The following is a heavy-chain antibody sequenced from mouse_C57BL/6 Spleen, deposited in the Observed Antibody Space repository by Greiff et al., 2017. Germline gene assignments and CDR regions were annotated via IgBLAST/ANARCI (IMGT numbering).Heavy chain of an antibody. D-gene: IGHD2-4*01. CDR3: ARSGIYYDYLYYFDY. J-gene: IGHJ2*01. V-gene: IGHV14-3*01. Sequence: VQLKESVAELVRPGASVKLSCTASGFNIKNTYMHWVKQRPEQGLEWIGRIDPANGNTKYAPKFQGKATITADTSSNTAYLQLSSLTSEDTAIYYCARSGIYYDYLYYFDYWGQGTTLTVSS. CDR2: IDPANGNT. CDR1: GFNIKNTY.